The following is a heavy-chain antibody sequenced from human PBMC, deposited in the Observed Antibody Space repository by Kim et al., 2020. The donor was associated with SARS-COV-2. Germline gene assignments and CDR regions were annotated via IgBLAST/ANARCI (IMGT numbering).Heavy chain of an antibody. CDR2: IYYSGSV. J-gene: IGHJ4*02. CDR1: GDSISSYY. V-gene: IGHV4-59*01. CDR3: ARGPTARFDY. D-gene: IGHD2-21*02. Sequence: SETLSLTCTVSGDSISSYYWSWIRQPPGKGLEWIGYIYYSGSVNYNASLKSRVTISVDTSKNQFSLKLSSVNTGDTAVYYCARGPTARFDYWGQGILVTVSS.